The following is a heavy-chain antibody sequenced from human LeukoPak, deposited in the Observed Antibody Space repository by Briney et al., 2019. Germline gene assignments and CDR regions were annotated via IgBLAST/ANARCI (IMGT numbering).Heavy chain of an antibody. J-gene: IGHJ4*02. V-gene: IGHV3-23*01. CDR1: GFTFSSYA. D-gene: IGHD3-3*01. CDR3: AKDRAYDFWSGSFGY. Sequence: PGGSLRLSCAASGFTFSSYAMSWVRQAPGKGLEWVSAISGSGGSTYYAGSVKGRFTISRDNSKNTLYLQMNSLRAEDTAVYYCAKDRAYDFWSGSFGYWGQGTLVTVSS. CDR2: ISGSGGST.